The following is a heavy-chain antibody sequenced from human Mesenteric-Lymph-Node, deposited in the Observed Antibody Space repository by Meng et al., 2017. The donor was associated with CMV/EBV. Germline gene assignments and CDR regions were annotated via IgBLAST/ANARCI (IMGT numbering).Heavy chain of an antibody. Sequence: GGSLRLSCVTSGLTFSNYGIYWVRQAPVKGLEWVASIQYDGSNEYYADSVKGRFTISRDNSKNTLYLQMNSLRADDTAVYYCAKDPHEFWTGYFLDSWGQGTLVTVSS. CDR1: GLTFSNYG. CDR3: AKDPHEFWTGYFLDS. J-gene: IGHJ4*02. V-gene: IGHV3-30*02. D-gene: IGHD3/OR15-3a*01. CDR2: IQYDGSNE.